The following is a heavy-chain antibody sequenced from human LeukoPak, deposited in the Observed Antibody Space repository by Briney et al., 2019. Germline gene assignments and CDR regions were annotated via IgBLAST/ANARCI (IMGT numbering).Heavy chain of an antibody. CDR1: GGTFSSYA. CDR2: IIPIFGTA. V-gene: IGHV1-69*05. D-gene: IGHD3-22*01. Sequence: ASVKVSXKASGGTFSSYAISWVRQAPGQGLEWMGRIIPIFGTANYAQKFQGRVTITTDESTSTAYMELSSLRSEDTAVYYCAREKKSITMIVVVDVGFDPWGQGTLVTVSS. J-gene: IGHJ5*02. CDR3: AREKKSITMIVVVDVGFDP.